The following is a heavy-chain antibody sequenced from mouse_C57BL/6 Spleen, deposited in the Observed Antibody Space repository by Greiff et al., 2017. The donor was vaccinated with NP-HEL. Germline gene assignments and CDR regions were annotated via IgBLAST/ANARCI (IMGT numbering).Heavy chain of an antibody. D-gene: IGHD1-1*01. CDR1: GYTFTSYW. CDR3: ARGYGSSYVFYWYFDV. CDR2: IYPGSGST. Sequence: VQLQQSGAELVKPGASVKMSCKASGYTFTSYWITWVKQRPGQGLEWIGDIYPGSGSTNYNEKFKSKATLTVDTSSSTAYMQLSSLTSEDSAVYYCARGYGSSYVFYWYFDVWGTGTTVTVSS. J-gene: IGHJ1*03. V-gene: IGHV1-55*01.